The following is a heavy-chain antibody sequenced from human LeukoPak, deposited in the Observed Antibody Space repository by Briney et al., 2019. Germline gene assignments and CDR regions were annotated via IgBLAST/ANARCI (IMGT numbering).Heavy chain of an antibody. CDR2: ISYDGSNK. D-gene: IGHD4-17*01. CDR3: ARDLGETRVTTLRDY. Sequence: PGGSLRLSCAASGFTFSSYAMHWVRQAPGKGLEWVAVISYDGSNKYYADSVKGRFTISRDNSTNTLYLQMNSLRAEDTAVYYCARDLGETRVTTLRDYWGQGTLVTVSS. V-gene: IGHV3-30-3*01. CDR1: GFTFSSYA. J-gene: IGHJ4*02.